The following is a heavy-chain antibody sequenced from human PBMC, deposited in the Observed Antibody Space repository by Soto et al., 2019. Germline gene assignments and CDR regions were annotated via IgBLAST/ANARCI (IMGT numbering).Heavy chain of an antibody. J-gene: IGHJ4*02. CDR1: GFSFSSYG. CDR3: VTGSYFTPPTNTNFDY. CDR2: IWYDGSNK. V-gene: IGHV3-33*01. D-gene: IGHD1-26*01. Sequence: QVQLVESGGGVVQPGRSLRLSCAASGFSFSSYGMHWVRQAPGKGLEWVALIWYDGSNKYYADSVKGRFTISRDNSKNTLYLHMSSLRVDDTAVYYCVTGSYFTPPTNTNFDYWGQGTLVTVSS.